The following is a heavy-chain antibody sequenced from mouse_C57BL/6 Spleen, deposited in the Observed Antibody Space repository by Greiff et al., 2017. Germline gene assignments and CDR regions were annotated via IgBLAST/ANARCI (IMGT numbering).Heavy chain of an antibody. Sequence: EVQLVESGGGLVKPGGSLKLSCAASGFTFSSYAMSWVRQTPEKRLEWVATISDGGSYTYYPDNVKGRFTISRDNAKNNLYLQMSHLKSEDTAMYYCARSYYDGSTAYFDVWGTGTTVTVSS. V-gene: IGHV5-4*01. J-gene: IGHJ1*03. CDR1: GFTFSSYA. CDR2: ISDGGSYT. D-gene: IGHD1-1*01. CDR3: ARSYYDGSTAYFDV.